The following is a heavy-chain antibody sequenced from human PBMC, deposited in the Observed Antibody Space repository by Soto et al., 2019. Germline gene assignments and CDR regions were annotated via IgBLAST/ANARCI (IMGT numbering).Heavy chain of an antibody. CDR1: GGSISSSSYY. CDR3: ARRIYLADAFDI. V-gene: IGHV4-39*01. J-gene: IGHJ3*02. D-gene: IGHD3-16*01. CDR2: IYYSGST. Sequence: SETLSLTCTVSGGSISSSSYYWGWIRQPPGKGLEWIGSIYYSGSTYYNPSRKSRVTISVDTSKNQFSLKLSSVTAADTAVYYCARRIYLADAFDIWGQGTMVTVSS.